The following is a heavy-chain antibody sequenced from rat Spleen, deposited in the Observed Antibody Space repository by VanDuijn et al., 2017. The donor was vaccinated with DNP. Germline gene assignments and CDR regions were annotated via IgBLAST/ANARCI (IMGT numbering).Heavy chain of an antibody. J-gene: IGHJ4*01. CDR2: ISYEGSST. D-gene: IGHD1-7*01. CDR1: GFTFSDYY. V-gene: IGHV5-22*01. CDR3: ARLILRVWGAMDA. Sequence: EVQLVESGGGLVQPGRSLKLPCATSGFTFSDYYMAWVRQAPKKGLARVASISYEGSSTYYGDSVKGRFTISRDNAKSTLYLQMDSLRSEDTATYYCARLILRVWGAMDAWGQGTSVTVSS.